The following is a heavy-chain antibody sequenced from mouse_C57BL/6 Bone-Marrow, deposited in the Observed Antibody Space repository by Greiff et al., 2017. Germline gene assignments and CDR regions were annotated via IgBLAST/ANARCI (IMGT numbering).Heavy chain of an antibody. V-gene: IGHV7-1*01. CDR1: GFTFSDFY. CDR3: ARCITTGYFDV. CDR2: SRNKANDYTT. Sequence: EVNVVESGGGLVQSGRSLRLSCATSGFTFSDFYMEWVRQAPGKGLEWIAASRNKANDYTTEYSASVKGRFIVSRDTSQSILYLQMIALRAEDTAIYYCARCITTGYFDVWGTGTTVTVSS. D-gene: IGHD1-1*01. J-gene: IGHJ1*03.